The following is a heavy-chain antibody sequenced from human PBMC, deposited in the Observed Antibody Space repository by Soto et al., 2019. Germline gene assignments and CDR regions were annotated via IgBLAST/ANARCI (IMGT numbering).Heavy chain of an antibody. CDR3: ARVRGPRGYSYGYGTWDY. CDR1: GGTFSSYA. V-gene: IGHV1-69*01. CDR2: IIPIFGTA. Sequence: QVQLVQSGAEVKKPGSSVKVSCKASGGTFSSYAISWVRQAPGQGLEWMGGIIPIFGTANYAQKFQGRVRITADESTSTAYMELSSLRSEDTAVYYCARVRGPRGYSYGYGTWDYWGQGTLVTVSS. D-gene: IGHD5-18*01. J-gene: IGHJ4*02.